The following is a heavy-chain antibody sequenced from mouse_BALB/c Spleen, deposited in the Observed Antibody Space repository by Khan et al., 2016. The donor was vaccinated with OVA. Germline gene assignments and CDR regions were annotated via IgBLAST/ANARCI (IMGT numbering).Heavy chain of an antibody. CDR1: GYSFTNYI. D-gene: IGHD6-2*01. Sequence: EVQLQESGPELVKPGASVKMSCKASGYSFTNYIIHWVKQKHGQGLEWIGYINPYNDGTKYNEKFKGKATLTSDKSSSTAYMELSGLTSEDSAVYYCARNNRPSFSFDYWGQGTLVTVSA. V-gene: IGHV1S136*01. CDR3: ARNNRPSFSFDY. J-gene: IGHJ3*01. CDR2: INPYNDGT.